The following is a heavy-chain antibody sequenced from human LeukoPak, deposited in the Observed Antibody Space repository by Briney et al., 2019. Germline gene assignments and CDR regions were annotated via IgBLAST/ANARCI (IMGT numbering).Heavy chain of an antibody. CDR3: ARDRVGAFDI. D-gene: IGHD1-26*01. CDR1: GGSIXXYY. V-gene: IGHV4-59*01. Sequence: SEXLSLTCTVSGGSIXXYYWSWXRQPPGKXLEWIGYIYYSGSTNYNPSLKSRVTISVDTSKNQFSLKLSSVTAADTAVYYCARDRVGAFDIWGQGTMVTVSS. CDR2: IYYSGST. J-gene: IGHJ3*02.